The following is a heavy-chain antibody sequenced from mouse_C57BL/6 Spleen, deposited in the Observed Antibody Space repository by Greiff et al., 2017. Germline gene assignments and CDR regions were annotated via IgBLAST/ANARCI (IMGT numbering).Heavy chain of an antibody. J-gene: IGHJ4*01. CDR3: ARHGSSYDYAMDY. Sequence: VQLQQSGPELVKPGASVKISCKASGYTFTDYYMNWVKQSHGKSLEWIGDINPNNGGTSYNQKFKGKDTLTVDKSSSTDYMELRRLTSEDSAVYYCARHGSSYDYAMDYWGQGTSVTVSS. CDR2: INPNNGGT. CDR1: GYTFTDYY. D-gene: IGHD1-1*01. V-gene: IGHV1-26*01.